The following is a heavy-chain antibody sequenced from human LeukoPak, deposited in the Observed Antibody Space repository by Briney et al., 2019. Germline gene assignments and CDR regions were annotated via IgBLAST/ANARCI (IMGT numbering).Heavy chain of an antibody. CDR1: GYTFTNYE. CDR3: ARRELRYYYYYMDV. D-gene: IGHD3-9*01. CDR2: MNPNSGNT. Sequence: ASVKVSCKASGYTFTNYEINWVRQATGQGLEWMGWMNPNSGNTGYAQKFQDRVTMTRSTSISTAYMELSSLRSEDTAVYYCARRELRYYYYYMDVWGRGTTVTVSS. V-gene: IGHV1-8*01. J-gene: IGHJ6*03.